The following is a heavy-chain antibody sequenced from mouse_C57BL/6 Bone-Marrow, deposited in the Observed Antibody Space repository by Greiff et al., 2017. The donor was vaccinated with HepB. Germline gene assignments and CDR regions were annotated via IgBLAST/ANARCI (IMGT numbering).Heavy chain of an antibody. Sequence: EVQGVESGGGLVKPGGSLKLSCAASGFTFSSYAMSWVRQTPEKRLEWVATISDGGSYTYYPDNVKGRFTISRDNAKNNLYLQMSHLKSEDTAMYYCATLSSHYWGQGTSLTVSS. CDR1: GFTFSSYA. J-gene: IGHJ4*01. V-gene: IGHV5-4*01. CDR2: ISDGGSYT. CDR3: ATLSSHY. D-gene: IGHD1-1*01.